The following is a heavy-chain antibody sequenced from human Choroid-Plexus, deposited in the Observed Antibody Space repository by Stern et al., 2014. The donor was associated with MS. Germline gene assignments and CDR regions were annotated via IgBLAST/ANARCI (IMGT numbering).Heavy chain of an antibody. CDR3: AKDRQYLTYFFDH. J-gene: IGHJ5*02. CDR2: VSYDGSNK. D-gene: IGHD2/OR15-2a*01. V-gene: IGHV3-30*18. CDR1: GFTFGSCA. Sequence: VHLVESGGGVVQPGRPLRLSCVASGFTFGSCAMHWVRQAPGKGLEWVAGVSYDGSNKYYADSVKGRFTISRDNSQNTLYMQMSSVRPEDTAVYYCAKDRQYLTYFFDHWGQGSLVTVSS.